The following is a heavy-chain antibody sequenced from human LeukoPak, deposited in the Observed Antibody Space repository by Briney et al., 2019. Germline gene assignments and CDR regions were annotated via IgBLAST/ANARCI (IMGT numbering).Heavy chain of an antibody. CDR1: GFTFSSYS. CDR3: ARDLLTYSSSWDY. V-gene: IGHV3-21*01. J-gene: IGHJ4*02. Sequence: GGSLRLSCAASGFTFSSYSMNWVRQAPGKGLEWVSSISSSSSYIYYADSVKGRFTISRDNAKNSLYLQMNSLRAEDAAVYYCARDLLTYSSSWDYWGQGTLVTVSS. D-gene: IGHD6-13*01. CDR2: ISSSSSYI.